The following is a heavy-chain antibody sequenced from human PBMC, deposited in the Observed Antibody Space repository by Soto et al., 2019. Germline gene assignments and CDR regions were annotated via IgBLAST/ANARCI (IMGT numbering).Heavy chain of an antibody. D-gene: IGHD3-10*01. CDR1: GGTFSTYA. V-gene: IGHV1-69*06. J-gene: IGHJ4*02. Sequence: SVKVSCKTSGGTFSTYAISWVRQAPGQGLEWMGGIVVSFDTAKYAQRFQGRVTMTADKSTRTVYMELTGLRSEDTAVYYCARDNEYYYGSGNYYNPAYFDYWGQGTLVTVS. CDR3: ARDNEYYYGSGNYYNPAYFDY. CDR2: IVVSFDTA.